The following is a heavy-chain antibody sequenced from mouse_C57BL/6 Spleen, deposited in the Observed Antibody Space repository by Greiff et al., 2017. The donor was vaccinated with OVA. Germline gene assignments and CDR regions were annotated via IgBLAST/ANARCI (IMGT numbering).Heavy chain of an antibody. CDR1: GYTFTSYW. Sequence: QVQLQQPGAELVRPGSSVKLSCKASGYTFTSYWMDWVKQRPGQGLEWIGNIYPSDSETPYNQKFKDKATLTVDKSSSTAYMQLRSLTSEDSAVYYCARSVRAAQATDAMDYWGQGTAVTVSS. CDR2: IYPSDSET. CDR3: ARSVRAAQATDAMDY. D-gene: IGHD3-2*02. J-gene: IGHJ4*01. V-gene: IGHV1-61*01.